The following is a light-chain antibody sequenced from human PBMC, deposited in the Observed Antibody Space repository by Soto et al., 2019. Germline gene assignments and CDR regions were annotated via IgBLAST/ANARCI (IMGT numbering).Light chain of an antibody. CDR2: EVT. V-gene: IGLV2-8*01. CDR3: CSYARGRIWV. Sequence: QSALTQPPSASGSPGQSVTISCTGTSGDIGGYDYVSWYQQHPGKAPKLMIYEVTKRPLGVPDRFSVSKSGNTASLTISGLQAEDEAHYYCCSYARGRIWVFGGGTKVTVL. J-gene: IGLJ3*02. CDR1: SGDIGGYDY.